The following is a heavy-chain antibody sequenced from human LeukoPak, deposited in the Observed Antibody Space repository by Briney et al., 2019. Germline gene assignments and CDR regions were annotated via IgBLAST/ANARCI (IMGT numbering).Heavy chain of an antibody. CDR3: ARDDYGDSNFDY. CDR2: INPNSGGT. V-gene: IGHV1-2*06. J-gene: IGHJ4*02. CDR1: GYTFTGYY. Sequence: ASVKVSCEASGYTFTGYYMHWVRQAPGQGLEWMGRINPNSGGTNYAQKFQGRVTMTRDTSISTAYMELSRLRSDDTAVYYCARDDYGDSNFDYWGQGTLVTVSS. D-gene: IGHD4-17*01.